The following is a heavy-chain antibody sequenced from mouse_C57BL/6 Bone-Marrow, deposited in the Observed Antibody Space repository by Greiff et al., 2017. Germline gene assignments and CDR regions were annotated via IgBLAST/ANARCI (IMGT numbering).Heavy chain of an antibody. Sequence: VQLQQSGPELVKPGASVKIPCKASGYTFTDYNMDWVKQSHGKSLEWIGDINPNNGGTIYNQKFKGKATLTVDKSSSTAYMELRSLTSEDTAVYYCARLGFITTVVARDWYFDVWGTGTTVTVSS. D-gene: IGHD1-1*01. CDR1: GYTFTDYN. CDR2: INPNNGGT. V-gene: IGHV1-18*01. CDR3: ARLGFITTVVARDWYFDV. J-gene: IGHJ1*03.